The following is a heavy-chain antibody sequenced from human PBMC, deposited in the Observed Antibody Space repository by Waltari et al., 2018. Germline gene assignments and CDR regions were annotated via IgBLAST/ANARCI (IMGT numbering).Heavy chain of an antibody. V-gene: IGHV3-30*04. CDR3: ARGRDSSGYIHLPSDY. J-gene: IGHJ4*02. CDR2: ISSDGTTS. D-gene: IGHD3-22*01. CDR1: EFTISTHA. Sequence: QVQLVESGGGVVQPGRSLRLSCAASEFTISTHAMHWVRQAPGKGLEWLAVISSDGTTSYYADSVRGRFTISRDNSKNTLYLQMNSLRAEDTALYYCARGRDSSGYIHLPSDYWGQGTLVTVTS.